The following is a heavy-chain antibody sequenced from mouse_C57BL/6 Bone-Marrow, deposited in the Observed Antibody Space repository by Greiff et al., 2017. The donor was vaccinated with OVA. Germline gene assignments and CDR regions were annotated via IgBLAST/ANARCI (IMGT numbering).Heavy chain of an antibody. CDR1: GYTFTDYY. CDR3: ARFDDYDGWFAY. Sequence: EVKLQQSGPELVKPGASVKISCKASGYTFTDYYMNWVKQSHGKSLEWIGDINPNNGGTSYNQKFKGKATLTVDKSSSTAYMELRSLTSEDSAVYYCARFDDYDGWFAYWGQGTLVTVSA. V-gene: IGHV1-26*01. D-gene: IGHD2-4*01. CDR2: INPNNGGT. J-gene: IGHJ3*01.